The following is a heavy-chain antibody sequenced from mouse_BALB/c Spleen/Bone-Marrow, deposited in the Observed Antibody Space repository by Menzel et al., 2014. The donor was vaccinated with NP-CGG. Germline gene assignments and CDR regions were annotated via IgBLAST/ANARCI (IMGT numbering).Heavy chain of an antibody. CDR1: GYTFSSYW. CDR2: ILPGSGST. Sequence: VKLMESGAELMKPGASLKISCKATGYTFSSYWIEWVKQRPGHGLEWIGEILPGSGSTNYNEKFKGKATFTADTSSNTAYMQLSSLTSEDSAVYYCARWVPYWEFAYWGQGTLVTVSA. D-gene: IGHD4-1*01. V-gene: IGHV1-9*01. J-gene: IGHJ3*01. CDR3: ARWVPYWEFAY.